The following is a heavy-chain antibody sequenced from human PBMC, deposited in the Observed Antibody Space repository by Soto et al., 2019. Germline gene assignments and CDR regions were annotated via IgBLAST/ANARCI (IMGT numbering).Heavy chain of an antibody. CDR1: GFTFGDST. V-gene: IGHV3-49*04. Sequence: GGSLRLSGAASGFTFGDSTMYWGGPAQGKGLGWVGFFDGKAFCATTEYAASVIGRFSISRDDSKSVADLQMNSRKTEDTAVYYCARSGYYSGSGSYYFDRDFDSWGQGTLVTVSS. J-gene: IGHJ4*02. CDR2: FDGKAFCATT. CDR3: ARSGYYSGSGSYYFDRDFDS. D-gene: IGHD3-10*01.